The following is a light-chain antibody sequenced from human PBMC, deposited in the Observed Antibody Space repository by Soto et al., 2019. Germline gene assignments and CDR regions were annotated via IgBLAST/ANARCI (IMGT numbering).Light chain of an antibody. J-gene: IGLJ3*02. CDR2: LNSDGSH. V-gene: IGLV4-69*01. Sequence: QPVLTQSPSASASLGASVKLTCTLSSGHSTYAIAWHQQQPEKGPRYLMKLNSDGSHKKGDGIPDRFSGSSSGAERYLTISSLPSEDEADYYCQTWGTGYWVFGGGTKVTVL. CDR1: SGHSTYA. CDR3: QTWGTGYWV.